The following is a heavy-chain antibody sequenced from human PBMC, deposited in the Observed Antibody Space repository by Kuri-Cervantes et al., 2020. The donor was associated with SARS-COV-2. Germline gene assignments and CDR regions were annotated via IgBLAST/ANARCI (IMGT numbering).Heavy chain of an antibody. CDR2: IYYSGST. J-gene: IGHJ5*02. CDR1: GYSISSGYY. V-gene: IGHV4-38-2*01. D-gene: IGHD2-2*01. Sequence: SETLSLTCAVSGYSISSGYYWGWIRQPPGKGLEWIGSIYYSGSTYYNPSLKSRVTISVDTSKNQFSLKLSSVTAADTAVYYCARHEGVPAAFRLNWFDPWGQGTLVTVSS. CDR3: ARHEGVPAAFRLNWFDP.